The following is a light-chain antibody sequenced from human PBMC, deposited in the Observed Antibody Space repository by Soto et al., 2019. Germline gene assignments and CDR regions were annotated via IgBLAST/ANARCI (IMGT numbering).Light chain of an antibody. CDR1: QSVSSSY. V-gene: IGKV3-20*01. CDR3: QQYGSSPPIT. Sequence: EIVVTQSPGTLSLSPGERATLSCRASQSVSSSYLAWYQQKPGQAPRLLIYGASSRATGIPDRFSGSGSGTDFNLTISRLEPEDFAVYYCQQYGSSPPITFGQGTRLEIK. CDR2: GAS. J-gene: IGKJ5*01.